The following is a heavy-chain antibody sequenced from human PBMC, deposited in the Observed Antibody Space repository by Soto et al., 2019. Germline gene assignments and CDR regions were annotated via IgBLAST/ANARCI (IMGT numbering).Heavy chain of an antibody. J-gene: IGHJ3*02. Sequence: QVQLQESGPGLVKPSQTLSLTCTVSGGSISSGGYYWSWIRQHPGKGLEWIGYIYYSGSTYYNPSXXXRXXIAVETSKNPFSLKLGSVTADDTAVNYCAREHEAVIDAFDSWGQGTIDTVFS. V-gene: IGHV4-31*03. CDR3: AREHEAVIDAFDS. D-gene: IGHD3-22*01. CDR1: GGSISSGGYY. CDR2: IYYSGST.